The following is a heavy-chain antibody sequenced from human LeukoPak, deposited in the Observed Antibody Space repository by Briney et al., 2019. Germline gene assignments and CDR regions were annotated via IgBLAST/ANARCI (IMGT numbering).Heavy chain of an antibody. CDR1: GFTFSSYG. CDR2: IWYDGSNK. D-gene: IGHD3-10*01. V-gene: IGHV3-33*01. CDR3: ARLHYYGSGSYYTGEGGDY. J-gene: IGHJ4*02. Sequence: GRSLRLSCAASGFTFSSYGMHWVRQAPGKGLEWVAVIWYDGSNKYYADSVKGRSTISRDNSKNTLYLQMNSLRAEDTAVYYCARLHYYGSGSYYTGEGGDYWGQGTLVTVSS.